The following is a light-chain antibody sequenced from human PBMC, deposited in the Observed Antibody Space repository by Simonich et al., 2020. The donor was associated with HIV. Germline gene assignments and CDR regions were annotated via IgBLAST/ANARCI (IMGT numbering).Light chain of an antibody. CDR1: QSVGSY. V-gene: IGKV3-11*01. J-gene: IGKJ4*01. CDR3: QQRSNWLT. Sequence: EIVLTQSPATLSLSPGERATLSCRASQSVGSYLSWYQQKPVQAPRLLIYDASNRATGIPARCSGSGSGTDFTLTISSLEPEDFAVYYCQQRSNWLTFGGGTKVEIK. CDR2: DAS.